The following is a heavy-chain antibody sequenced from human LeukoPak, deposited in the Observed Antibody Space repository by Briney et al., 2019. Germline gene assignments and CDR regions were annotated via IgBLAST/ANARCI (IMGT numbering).Heavy chain of an antibody. CDR3: AKDEELFN. J-gene: IGHJ4*02. CDR1: GFSFSSFS. D-gene: IGHD1-7*01. V-gene: IGHV3-21*04. CDR2: ISGRSTYI. Sequence: GGSLRLSCAASGFSFSSFSMTWVRQAPGKGLECVSSISGRSTYIYYADSVKGRFTVSRDNANSSVYLQMNSLRAEDTAVYYCAKDEELFNWGQGARVTVSS.